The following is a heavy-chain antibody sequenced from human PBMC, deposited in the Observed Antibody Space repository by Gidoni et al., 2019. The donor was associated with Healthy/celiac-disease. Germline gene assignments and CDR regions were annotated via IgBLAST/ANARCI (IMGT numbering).Heavy chain of an antibody. J-gene: IGHJ6*02. V-gene: IGHV3-30*03. CDR3: ARDSDLGTMVVVVPDYYYYGMDV. Sequence: QVQLVESGGGVVQPGRSLRLSCAASGFPFSGYGMHGVRQAPGKGLEWVAVISYDGSNKYDADSVKGLFTISRDNSKNTLYLQMNSLRAEDTAVYYCARDSDLGTMVVVVPDYYYYGMDVWGQGTTVTVSS. CDR2: ISYDGSNK. D-gene: IGHD3-22*01. CDR1: GFPFSGYG.